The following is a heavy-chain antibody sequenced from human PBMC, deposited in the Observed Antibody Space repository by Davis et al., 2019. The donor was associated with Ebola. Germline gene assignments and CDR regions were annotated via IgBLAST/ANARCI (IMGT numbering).Heavy chain of an antibody. D-gene: IGHD4-11*01. Sequence: GESLKISCAASGFSYGDYWMNWVRQAPGKGLEWVGRIRSKANSYATAYAASVKGRFTISRDDSKNTAYLQMNSLKTEDTAVYYCTTTTTASDYWGQGTLVTVSS. J-gene: IGHJ4*02. CDR1: GFSYGDYW. CDR2: IRSKANSYAT. V-gene: IGHV3-73*01. CDR3: TTTTTASDY.